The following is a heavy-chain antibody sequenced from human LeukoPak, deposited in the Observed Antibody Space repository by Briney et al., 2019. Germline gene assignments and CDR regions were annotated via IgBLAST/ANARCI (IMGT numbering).Heavy chain of an antibody. V-gene: IGHV3-23*01. CDR2: ISGSGGST. D-gene: IGHD3-9*01. Sequence: RGSLTLSCAASAFTSSSYAMSCVRQAHGKGLEWVSAISGSGGSTDYADSVKGRFTISRDNSKNTLYLQMNSLRAEDTAVYYCAKYYDILTGYLYPDYWGQGTLVTVSS. CDR3: AKYYDILTGYLYPDY. CDR1: AFTSSSYA. J-gene: IGHJ4*02.